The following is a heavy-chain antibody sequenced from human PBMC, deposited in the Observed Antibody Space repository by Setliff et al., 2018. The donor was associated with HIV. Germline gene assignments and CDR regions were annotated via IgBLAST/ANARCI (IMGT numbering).Heavy chain of an antibody. D-gene: IGHD3-9*01. J-gene: IGHJ5*02. V-gene: IGHV1-69*13. CDR2: TMPISGTP. Sequence: AASVKVSCKASGGTFSSYAIYWVRQAPGQGLEWMGGTMPISGTPNYAQKFQGRVTITADESTNTAYMELSSLRSEDTAVYYCATDAYHDSLTGWFDPWGQGTLVTVSS. CDR1: GGTFSSYA. CDR3: ATDAYHDSLTGWFDP.